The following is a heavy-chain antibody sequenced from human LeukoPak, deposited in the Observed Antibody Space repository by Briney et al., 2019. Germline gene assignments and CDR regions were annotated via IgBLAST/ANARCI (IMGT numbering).Heavy chain of an antibody. Sequence: SVKVSCKASGGTLKNYAVNWVRQAPGQGLEWMGGIIPFYETTNFAQKFQGRVTITADETTSTVYMVLSNLRSEDTAVYYCARMQGYAYSDYWGQGTLVTVSS. V-gene: IGHV1-69*13. CDR3: ARMQGYAYSDY. CDR2: IIPFYETT. J-gene: IGHJ4*02. D-gene: IGHD1-1*01. CDR1: GGTLKNYA.